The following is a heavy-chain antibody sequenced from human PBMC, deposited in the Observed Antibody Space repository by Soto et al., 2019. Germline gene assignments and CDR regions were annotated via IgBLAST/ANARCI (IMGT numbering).Heavy chain of an antibody. CDR2: MNPNSGNT. V-gene: IGHV1-8*01. CDR3: ARGRNGMDV. J-gene: IGHJ6*02. Sequence: QVQLVQSGTEVKKPGASVKVSCKASGDTFSNYDINWVRQATGQGLEWMGRMNPNSGNTGYAQKFQGRVTMTRNTSITTAYMELSSLRSEDTAVYYCARGRNGMDVWGQGTTVTVSS. CDR1: GDTFSNYD.